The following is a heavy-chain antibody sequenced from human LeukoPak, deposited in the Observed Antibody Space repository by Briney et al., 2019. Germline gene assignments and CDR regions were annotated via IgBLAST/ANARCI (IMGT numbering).Heavy chain of an antibody. CDR3: ARDYRPYYDILTGHLVDY. CDR2: ISAYNGNT. D-gene: IGHD3-9*01. Sequence: ASVKVSCKASGYTFTSYGISWVRQAPGQGLEWMGWISAYNGNTNYAQKLQGRVTMTTDTSTSTAYMELRSLRSDDTAVYYCARDYRPYYDILTGHLVDYWGQGTLVTVSS. CDR1: GYTFTSYG. J-gene: IGHJ4*02. V-gene: IGHV1-18*01.